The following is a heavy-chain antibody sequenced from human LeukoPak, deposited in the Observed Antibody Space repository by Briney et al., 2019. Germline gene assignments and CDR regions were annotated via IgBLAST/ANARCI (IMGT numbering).Heavy chain of an antibody. V-gene: IGHV3-74*01. J-gene: IGHJ4*02. Sequence: GGSLRLSCAASGFTFSNYWMHWVRQAPGKGLVWVSRINSDGINTSYADSVKGRFTISRDNAKNTLNLQMNSLRAEDTAVYYCATRRGGYYYFDYWGQGALVTVSS. D-gene: IGHD3-22*01. CDR3: ATRRGGYYYFDY. CDR1: GFTFSNYW. CDR2: INSDGINT.